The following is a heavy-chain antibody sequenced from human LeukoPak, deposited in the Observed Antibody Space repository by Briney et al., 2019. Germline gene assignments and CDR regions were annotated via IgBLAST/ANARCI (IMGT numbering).Heavy chain of an antibody. CDR2: ISNDGTNE. D-gene: IGHD6-19*01. J-gene: IGHJ4*02. CDR1: GFTFSSYA. CDR3: AKQDIRSSAWYD. Sequence: GRSLRLSCAASGFTFSSYAMHWVRQAPGKGLEWVAVISNDGTNEYYADSVKGRFTISRDNSKNTLYLQMNSLRAEDTAVYYCAKQDIRSSAWYDWGQGTLVTVSS. V-gene: IGHV3-30-3*01.